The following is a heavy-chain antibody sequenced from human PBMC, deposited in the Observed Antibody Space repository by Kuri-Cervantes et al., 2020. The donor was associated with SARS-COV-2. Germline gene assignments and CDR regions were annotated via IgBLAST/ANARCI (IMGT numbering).Heavy chain of an antibody. D-gene: IGHD6-13*01. Sequence: GESLKISCAASGFTFSDYYMSWIRQAPGKGLEWVAVIWYDGSNKYYADSVKGRFTISRDNSKNTLYLQMNSLRAEDTAVYYCARGSFASSSWQDWYFDLWGRGTLVTAPQ. J-gene: IGHJ2*01. CDR3: ARGSFASSSWQDWYFDL. CDR1: GFTFSDYY. V-gene: IGHV3-33*08. CDR2: IWYDGSNK.